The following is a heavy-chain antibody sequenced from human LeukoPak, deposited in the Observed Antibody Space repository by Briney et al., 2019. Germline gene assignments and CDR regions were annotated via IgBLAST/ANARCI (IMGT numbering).Heavy chain of an antibody. V-gene: IGHV3-23*01. J-gene: IGHJ6*02. CDR3: AKVGAGWELLTGYHSDYDYYGMDV. D-gene: IGHD1-26*01. CDR2: ISGSGGST. CDR1: GFTFSSYA. Sequence: GGSLRLSCAASGFTFSSYAMSWVRQAPGKGLEWVSAISGSGGSTYYADSVKGRFTISRDNSENTLYLQMNSLRAEDTAVYYCAKVGAGWELLTGYHSDYDYYGMDVWGQGTTVTVSS.